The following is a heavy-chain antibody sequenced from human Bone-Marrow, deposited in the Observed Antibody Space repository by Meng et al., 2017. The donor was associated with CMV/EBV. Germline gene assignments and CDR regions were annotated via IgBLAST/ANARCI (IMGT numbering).Heavy chain of an antibody. J-gene: IGHJ4*02. D-gene: IGHD1-26*01. Sequence: GGSLRLSCAASGFTFSSYWMHWVRHTPGKGLVWVSRINSDGSSTSYADSVKGRFTISRDNAKNTVFLQMNSLRAEDTAVYYCARAPRGSGSLMARYCGQGTLVTVSS. CDR3: ARAPRGSGSLMARY. CDR1: GFTFSSYW. CDR2: INSDGSST. V-gene: IGHV3-74*01.